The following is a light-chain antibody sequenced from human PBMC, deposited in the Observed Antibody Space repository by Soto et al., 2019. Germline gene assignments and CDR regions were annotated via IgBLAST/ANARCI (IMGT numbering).Light chain of an antibody. CDR3: TSYAGSNNFKV. CDR2: EVS. J-gene: IGLJ2*01. CDR1: SSDVGGYNS. Sequence: QSVPTQPPSASGSPGQSVTISCTGTSSDVGGYNSVSWYQQHPGKAPKLMIYEVSKRPSGVPDRFSGSKSGNTASLTVSGLQAEDEADYFCTSYAGSNNFKVFGGGTKLTVL. V-gene: IGLV2-8*01.